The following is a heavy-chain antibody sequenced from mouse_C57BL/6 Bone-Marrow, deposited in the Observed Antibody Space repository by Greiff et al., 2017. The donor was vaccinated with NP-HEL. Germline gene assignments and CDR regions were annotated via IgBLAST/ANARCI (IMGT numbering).Heavy chain of an antibody. CDR3: ASGPGKIDGTGWFAY. D-gene: IGHD3-3*01. CDR2: ISDGGSYT. Sequence: EVMLVESGGGLVKPGGSLKLSCAASGFTFSSYAMSWVRQTPEKRLEWVATISDGGSYTYYQDNVKGRFTISRDNAKNNLYLQMSHLKSEDTAMYYCASGPGKIDGTGWFAYWGQGTLVTVSA. CDR1: GFTFSSYA. J-gene: IGHJ3*01. V-gene: IGHV5-4*03.